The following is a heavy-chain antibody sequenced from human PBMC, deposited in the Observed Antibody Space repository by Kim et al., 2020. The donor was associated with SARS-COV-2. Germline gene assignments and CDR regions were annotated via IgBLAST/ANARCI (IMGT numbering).Heavy chain of an antibody. D-gene: IGHD6-19*01. Sequence: SLKSRVTISVDTSKNQFSLKLSSVTAADTAVYYCARTLGYSSGWNYFDYWGQGTLVTVSS. CDR3: ARTLGYSSGWNYFDY. V-gene: IGHV4-34*01. J-gene: IGHJ4*02.